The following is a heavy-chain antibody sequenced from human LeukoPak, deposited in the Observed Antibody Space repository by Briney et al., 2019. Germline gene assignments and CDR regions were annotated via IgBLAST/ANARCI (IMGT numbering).Heavy chain of an antibody. CDR1: GFIFSSYG. CDR3: ARGRRNFLVRGALDY. CDR2: IRYDGSKK. Sequence: GGSLRLSCAASGFIFSSYGMHWVRQAPGKGLEWVAFIRYDGSKKYYADSVKGRFTISRDNSKNTLYLQMNGLRPEDTAVYYCARGRRNFLVRGALDYWGQGTLVTVSS. J-gene: IGHJ4*02. V-gene: IGHV3-30*02. D-gene: IGHD3-10*01.